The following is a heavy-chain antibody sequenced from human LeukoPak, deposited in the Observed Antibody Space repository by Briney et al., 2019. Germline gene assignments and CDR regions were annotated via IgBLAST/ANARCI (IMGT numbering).Heavy chain of an antibody. D-gene: IGHD3-10*01. V-gene: IGHV3-11*01. CDR1: GFTFSGDY. CDR3: ARARGAGPGAHFDY. J-gene: IGHJ4*02. Sequence: GGSLRLSCAASGFTFSGDYMSWIRQAPGKGLEWVSYISSAGSSIVYADSVKGRFTISRDNAKNSLFLQMNSLRAEDTAVYYCARARGAGPGAHFDYWGQGAPVIVSS. CDR2: ISSAGSSI.